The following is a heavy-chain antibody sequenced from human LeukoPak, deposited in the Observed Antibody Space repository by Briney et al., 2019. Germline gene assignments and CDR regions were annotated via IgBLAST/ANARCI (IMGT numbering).Heavy chain of an antibody. CDR2: ISGSGGST. CDR1: GFTFSSYA. V-gene: IGHV3-23*01. D-gene: IGHD2-2*01. Sequence: GGSLRLSCAASGFTFSSYAMSWVRQAPGKGLEWVLAISGSGGSTYYADSMKGRFTISRDNSKNTLYLQMNSLRAEDTAVYYCAKGFREGCSSTSCYATPFFDYWGQGTLVTVSS. J-gene: IGHJ4*02. CDR3: AKGFREGCSSTSCYATPFFDY.